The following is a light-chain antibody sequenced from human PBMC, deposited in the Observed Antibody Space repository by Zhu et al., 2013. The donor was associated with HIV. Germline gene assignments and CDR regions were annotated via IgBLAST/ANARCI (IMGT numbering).Light chain of an antibody. CDR1: QSLLDDNGSN. V-gene: IGKV2-28*01. Sequence: DIVMTQSPLSLPVTPGEPASISCRSSQSLLDDNGSNLEWYMKKSGQSPQLLIHSASRRASGVPDRFSGSGSGTDFTLKISRVEAEDVGVYYCMQALQTLYTFGQGTKLEIK. CDR2: SAS. CDR3: MQALQTLYT. J-gene: IGKJ2*01.